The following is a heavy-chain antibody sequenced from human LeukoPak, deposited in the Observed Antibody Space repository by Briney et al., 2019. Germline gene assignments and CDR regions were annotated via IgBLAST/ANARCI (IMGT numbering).Heavy chain of an antibody. V-gene: IGHV4-59*01. CDR3: AGGRYVAAPDY. CDR1: GGSISSYY. J-gene: IGHJ4*02. CDR2: IYYSGST. Sequence: PSETLSLTCTVSGGSISSYYWSWIRQPPGKGLEWIGYIYYSGSTNYNPSLKSRVTISVDTSKNQFSRKLSSVTAAERAVYYWAGGRYVAAPDYWGQGPLVTVS. D-gene: IGHD3-16*01.